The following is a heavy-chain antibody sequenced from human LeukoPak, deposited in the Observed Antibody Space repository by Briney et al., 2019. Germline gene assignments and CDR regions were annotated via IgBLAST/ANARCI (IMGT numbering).Heavy chain of an antibody. CDR3: ARGPGLAMGKGYFDY. CDR1: GXSFSDYA. V-gene: IGHV3-30-3*01. J-gene: IGHJ4*02. CDR2: TSHNEGNR. Sequence: GGSLRLSCAASGXSFSDYAMHWVRQAPAKGLEWVAATSHNEGNRYYADSVKGRFTISRDNSRNTLYLEVNSLRTDDTAVYFCARGPGLAMGKGYFDYCGQGTLVTVSS. D-gene: IGHD5-18*01.